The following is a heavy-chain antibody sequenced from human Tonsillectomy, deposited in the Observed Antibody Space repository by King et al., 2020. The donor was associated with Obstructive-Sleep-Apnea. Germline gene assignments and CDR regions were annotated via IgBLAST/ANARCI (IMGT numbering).Heavy chain of an antibody. V-gene: IGHV4-34*01. J-gene: IGHJ4*02. CDR2: INHSGST. CDR3: VRVEEMASTGFDY. CDR1: GGSFSGYY. D-gene: IGHD5-24*01. Sequence: HVQLQQWGAGLLKPSETLSLTCAVYGGSFSGYYWSWIRQPPGKGLEWIGEINHSGSTNYNPSLKSRVTISVDTSKNQFSLKLSSVTAADTAVYYCVRVEEMASTGFDYWGQGTLVTVSS.